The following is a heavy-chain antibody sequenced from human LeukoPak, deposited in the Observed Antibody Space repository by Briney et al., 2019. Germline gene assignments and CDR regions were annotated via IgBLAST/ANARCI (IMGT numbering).Heavy chain of an antibody. CDR3: ARGGDGLLWFGGY. J-gene: IGHJ4*02. D-gene: IGHD3-10*01. Sequence: SVKVSCKASGGTFSSYAISWVRQAPGQGLEWMGGIIPIFGTANYAQKFQGRVTITADESTSTAYMELSSLRSEDTAVYYCARGGDGLLWFGGYWGQGTLVTVSS. CDR1: GGTFSSYA. V-gene: IGHV1-69*13. CDR2: IIPIFGTA.